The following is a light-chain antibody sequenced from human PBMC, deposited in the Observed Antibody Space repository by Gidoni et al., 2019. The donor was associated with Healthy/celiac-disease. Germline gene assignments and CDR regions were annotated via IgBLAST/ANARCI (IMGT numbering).Light chain of an antibody. CDR2: DAS. Sequence: DIQMTQSPSSLSASVGDRVTITCQASQDISNYLNWYQQKPGKAPKLLIDDASNLETGVPSRFSGSGSVTDFTFTISSLQPEDIATYYCQQYDNLLLTFGGGTKVEIK. J-gene: IGKJ4*01. CDR3: QQYDNLLLT. V-gene: IGKV1-33*01. CDR1: QDISNY.